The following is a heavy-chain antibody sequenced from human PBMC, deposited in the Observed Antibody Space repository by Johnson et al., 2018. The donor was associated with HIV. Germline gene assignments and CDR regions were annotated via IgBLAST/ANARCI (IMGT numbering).Heavy chain of an antibody. D-gene: IGHD3-22*01. CDR1: GFSFSDHF. CDR3: ARDQKYETMIVVVWWAFDI. CDR2: IRNKANRYST. Sequence: EKLVESGGALVQPGGSLRLYCVASGFSFSDHFMDWVRQAPGKGLEWIGRIRNKANRYSTEDAASVKGRFTISINDSKNSLYPQMGSLRAEDMAVYYCARDQKYETMIVVVWWAFDIWGQGTMVTVSS. J-gene: IGHJ3*02. V-gene: IGHV3-72*01.